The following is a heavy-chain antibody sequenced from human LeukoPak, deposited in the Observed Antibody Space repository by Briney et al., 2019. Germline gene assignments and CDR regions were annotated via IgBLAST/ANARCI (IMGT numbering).Heavy chain of an antibody. D-gene: IGHD3-22*01. CDR1: GFTFSNYG. J-gene: IGHJ4*02. CDR3: TRAMGGHYDSSAYTTEAH. Sequence: GGSLRLSCAASGFTFSNYGLSWVRQAPGKGLEWVSGITGSGGSTYYADSVKGRFTISRDNSKNTLYLQMNSLRDEDTAIYYCTRAMGGHYDSSAYTTEAHWGQGTPVTVSS. V-gene: IGHV3-23*01. CDR2: ITGSGGST.